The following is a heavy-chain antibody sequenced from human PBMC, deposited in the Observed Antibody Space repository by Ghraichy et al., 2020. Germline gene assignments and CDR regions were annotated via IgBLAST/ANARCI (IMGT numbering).Heavy chain of an antibody. J-gene: IGHJ4*02. CDR3: ARDRDGDLDF. D-gene: IGHD5-24*01. Sequence: GGSLRLSCAASGFSFSSYWMSWVRQAPGKGLEWVANIKQDGSEKYYVDSVKGRFAISRDNAKNSLSLQMNSLRAEETAVYYCARDRDGDLDFWGQGTLVTVSS. CDR2: IKQDGSEK. CDR1: GFSFSSYW. V-gene: IGHV3-7*03.